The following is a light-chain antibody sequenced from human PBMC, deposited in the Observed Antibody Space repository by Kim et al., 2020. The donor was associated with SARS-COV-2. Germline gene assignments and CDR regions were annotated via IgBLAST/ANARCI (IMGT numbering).Light chain of an antibody. CDR3: QQRDSWPPAVS. CDR1: QSIDTS. J-gene: IGKJ4*01. V-gene: IGKV3-11*01. Sequence: PGERATLSCRASQSIDTSLAWCQHRPGQAPRLLVYDASIRATGVPDRFSGSGSGTDFTLTISSLEPEDFSTYYCQQRDSWPPAVSFGGGTKVDIK. CDR2: DAS.